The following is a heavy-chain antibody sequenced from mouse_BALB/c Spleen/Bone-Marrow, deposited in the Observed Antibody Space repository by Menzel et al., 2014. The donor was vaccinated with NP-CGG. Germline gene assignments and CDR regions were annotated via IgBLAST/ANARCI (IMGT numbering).Heavy chain of an antibody. Sequence: VQLQQSGAELVRPGASVKLSCKASGYTFTGYWMNWVKQRPGQGLEWIGMIDPSDSETHYNEMFKDKATLTVDKSSNTVYMQFSGLTSEDSAVYYCVRKYGKGGDYWGQGTTLTVSS. V-gene: IGHV1-61*01. CDR1: GYTFTGYW. D-gene: IGHD2-10*02. J-gene: IGHJ2*01. CDR3: VRKYGKGGDY. CDR2: IDPSDSET.